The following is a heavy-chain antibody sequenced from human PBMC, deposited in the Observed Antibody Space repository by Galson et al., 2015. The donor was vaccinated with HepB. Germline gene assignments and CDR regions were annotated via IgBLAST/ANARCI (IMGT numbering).Heavy chain of an antibody. V-gene: IGHV3-23*01. Sequence: SLRLSCAVSGFTFNSYAMTWVRQAPGKGLEWVSGISGSGGSTFYADSVKGRFSISRDNSKNTLYLQMNSLRAEDTAVYYCAKTFGNSYVSDAFDIWGQGTMVTVSS. CDR2: ISGSGGST. J-gene: IGHJ3*02. D-gene: IGHD5-18*01. CDR1: GFTFNSYA. CDR3: AKTFGNSYVSDAFDI.